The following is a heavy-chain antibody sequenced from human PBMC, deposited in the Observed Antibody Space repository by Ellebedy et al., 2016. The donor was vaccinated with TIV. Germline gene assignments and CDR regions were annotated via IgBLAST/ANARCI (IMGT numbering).Heavy chain of an antibody. CDR2: FKGDGSST. Sequence: PGGSLRLSCAASGFAFSNYWMHWVRQVPGKGLVWVSRFKGDGSSTNYADSVKGRFTISRDNAKNTLYLQMNSLRADDTAVYYCARDLHIVASNYWGQGTLVTVSS. CDR3: ARDLHIVASNY. J-gene: IGHJ4*02. V-gene: IGHV3-74*01. CDR1: GFAFSNYW. D-gene: IGHD5-12*01.